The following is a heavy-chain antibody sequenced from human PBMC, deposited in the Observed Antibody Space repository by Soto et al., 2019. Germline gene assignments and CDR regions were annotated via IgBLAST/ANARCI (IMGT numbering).Heavy chain of an antibody. Sequence: QVQLQQWGAGLLKPSETLSLTCAVYGGSFSGYYWSWIRQHPGKGLEWIGEINHSGSTNYNPSLKSRVTISVDTSKNQFSLKLSSVTAADTAVYYCARITLDSNLYYYYYMDVWGKGTTVTVSS. CDR2: INHSGST. J-gene: IGHJ6*03. V-gene: IGHV4-34*01. CDR3: ARITLDSNLYYYYYMDV. CDR1: GGSFSGYY. D-gene: IGHD4-4*01.